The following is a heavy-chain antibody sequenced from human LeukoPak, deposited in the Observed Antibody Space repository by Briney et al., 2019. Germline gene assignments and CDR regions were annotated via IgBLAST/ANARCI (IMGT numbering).Heavy chain of an antibody. D-gene: IGHD5-12*01. Sequence: GGSLRLSCVASGFTFSYYWMSWVRQAPGMGLEWVANIESDGDAKNYVGSVKGRFTISRDNARNSLYLQMNSLRVEDTAVYYCAIDIPSGFYTPDYWGRGTLVTVSS. CDR3: AIDIPSGFYTPDY. CDR1: GFTFSYYW. CDR2: IESDGDAK. V-gene: IGHV3-7*01. J-gene: IGHJ4*02.